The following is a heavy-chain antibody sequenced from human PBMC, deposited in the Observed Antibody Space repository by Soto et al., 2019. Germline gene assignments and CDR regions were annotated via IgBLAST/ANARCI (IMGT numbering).Heavy chain of an antibody. CDR1: GYTFTSFY. CDR2: ISASSGTT. V-gene: IGHV1-18*04. D-gene: IGHD6-13*01. Sequence: GASVKVSCKASGYTFTSFYMHWVRQAPGQGLEWMGWISASSGTTNYAQKLQGRVTMTTDTSTSTAYMELRSLRSDDTAVYYCAREGSWYFDYWGQGILVTVSS. CDR3: AREGSWYFDY. J-gene: IGHJ4*02.